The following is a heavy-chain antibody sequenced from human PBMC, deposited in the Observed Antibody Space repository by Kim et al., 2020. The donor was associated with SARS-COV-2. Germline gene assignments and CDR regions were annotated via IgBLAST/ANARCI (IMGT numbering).Heavy chain of an antibody. CDR1: GFTFSTYW. J-gene: IGHJ4*02. D-gene: IGHD4-17*01. Sequence: GGSLRLSCAASGFTFSTYWMTWVRQAPGKGLEWVANINQGGTEKYYVDYVKGRFTISRDNAKNSLFLDVNSLRVEDTAVYYCARTHYGDYVWGQGTLVT. CDR3: ARTHYGDYV. CDR2: INQGGTEK. V-gene: IGHV3-7*01.